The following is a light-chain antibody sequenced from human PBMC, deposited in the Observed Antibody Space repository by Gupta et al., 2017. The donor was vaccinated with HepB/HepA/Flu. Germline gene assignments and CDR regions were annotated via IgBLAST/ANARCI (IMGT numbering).Light chain of an antibody. CDR3: AAWDDSLNGHVV. CDR2: SNN. J-gene: IGLJ2*01. Sequence: QSVLTQPPSASGTPGQRVTISCSGSSSTIGSNTVNWYQQLPGTAPKRLIYSNNQRPSGVPDRFSGSKSGTSASLAISGLQSEDEADYYCAAWDDSLNGHVVFGGGTKLTVL. CDR1: SSTIGSNT. V-gene: IGLV1-44*01.